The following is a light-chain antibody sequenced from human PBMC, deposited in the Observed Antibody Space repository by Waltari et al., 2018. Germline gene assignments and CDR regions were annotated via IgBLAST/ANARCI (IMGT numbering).Light chain of an antibody. CDR1: HSITSW. J-gene: IGKJ1*01. CDR3: KQYNGYSWT. V-gene: IGKV1-5*03. CDR2: KAS. Sequence: DMQWSLSPSTLCASVGDRVTITCRASHSITSWLAWYQQKPGKAPKLLIYKASSLESGVPARFSGSGSGTAFTLTISSLQADDFATYYCKQYNGYSWTFGQGTKVEIK.